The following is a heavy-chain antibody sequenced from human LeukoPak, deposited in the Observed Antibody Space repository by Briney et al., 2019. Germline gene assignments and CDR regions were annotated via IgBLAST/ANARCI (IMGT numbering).Heavy chain of an antibody. CDR3: ARDGERYSGRYADY. CDR1: GFTFSSYW. V-gene: IGHV3-7*01. D-gene: IGHD1-26*01. CDR2: IKQDGSEK. J-gene: IGHJ4*02. Sequence: GGSLRLSCAASGFTFSSYWMSWVRQAPGKGLEWVANIKQDGSEKHYVDSVKGRFTISRDNAKNSLYLQMNSLRAEDTAVYYCARDGERYSGRYADYWGQGTLVTVSS.